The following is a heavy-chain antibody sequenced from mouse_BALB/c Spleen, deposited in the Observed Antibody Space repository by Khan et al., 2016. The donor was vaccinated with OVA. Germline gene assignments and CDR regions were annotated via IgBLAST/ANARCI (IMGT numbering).Heavy chain of an antibody. CDR3: TRPTHFSYLLVY. CDR2: ISTYTGEP. Sequence: QIQLVQSGPELKKPGETVKISCKASGYTFTNYGMNWVKQAPGKALKWMGWISTYTGEPTYADDFKGRFAFSLDTSASTAYLQINNLKNEDTATYFCTRPTHFSYLLVYWGQGTSVTVSS. J-gene: IGHJ4*01. V-gene: IGHV9-3-1*01. CDR1: GYTFTNYG.